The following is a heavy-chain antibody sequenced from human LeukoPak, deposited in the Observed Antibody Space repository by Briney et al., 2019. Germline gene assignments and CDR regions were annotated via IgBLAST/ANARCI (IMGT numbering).Heavy chain of an antibody. CDR1: GFTFSTYA. D-gene: IGHD1-26*01. V-gene: IGHV3-23*01. J-gene: IGHJ5*02. CDR2: ISASGDST. CDR3: AKGSGTTYRYNWLDP. Sequence: GGSLRLSCAASGFTFSTYAMTWARQAPGKGLEWVSAISASGDSTHYADSVKGRFTISRDNSKNTLYLQMKSLRAEDTALYYCAKGSGTTYRYNWLDPWGQGALVTVSS.